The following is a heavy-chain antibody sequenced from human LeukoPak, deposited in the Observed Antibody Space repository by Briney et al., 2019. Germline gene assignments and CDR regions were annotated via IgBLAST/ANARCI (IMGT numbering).Heavy chain of an antibody. CDR2: INPNSGGT. J-gene: IGHJ5*02. Sequence: ASVKVSCKASGYTFTGYYMHWVRQAPGQGLEWMGWINPNSGGTNYAQKFQGRVTMSRDTSISTAYMELSRLRSDDTAVYYCARDFKRSSSLEGFDPWGQGTLVTVSS. CDR1: GYTFTGYY. V-gene: IGHV1-2*02. D-gene: IGHD6-6*01. CDR3: ARDFKRSSSLEGFDP.